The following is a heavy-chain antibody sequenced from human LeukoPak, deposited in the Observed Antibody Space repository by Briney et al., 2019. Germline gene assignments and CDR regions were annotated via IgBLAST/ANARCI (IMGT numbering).Heavy chain of an antibody. CDR3: PARGSDSLYFDY. Sequence: SETLSLTCTVSGGSISIGGYYWSWIRQHPGKGLEWIGYIYYSGSTYYNPSLKSRVTISVDTSKNQFSLGLSSVSAADTAVYYCPARGSDSLYFDYWGQGTLVTVSS. V-gene: IGHV4-31*03. D-gene: IGHD2-21*01. J-gene: IGHJ4*02. CDR2: IYYSGST. CDR1: GGSISIGGYY.